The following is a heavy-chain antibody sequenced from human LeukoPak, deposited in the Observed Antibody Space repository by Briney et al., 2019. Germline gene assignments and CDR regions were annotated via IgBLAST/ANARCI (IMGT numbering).Heavy chain of an antibody. J-gene: IGHJ4*02. CDR3: ARGTLYRGWSYYLDF. D-gene: IGHD6-19*01. CDR1: GGSFSGYS. Sequence: ASETLSLTCAIYGGSFSGYSWTWIRQPPGKGLEWIGEISHFGSTKYIPSLESRVSLSLDTSKNQFSLELSSVTAADTAMYYCARGTLYRGWSYYLDFWGQGSQVTVSS. V-gene: IGHV4-34*01. CDR2: ISHFGST.